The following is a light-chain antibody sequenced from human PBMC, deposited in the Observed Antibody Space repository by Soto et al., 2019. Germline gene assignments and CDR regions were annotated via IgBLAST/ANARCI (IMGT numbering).Light chain of an antibody. Sequence: DIQLTQSPSFLSASVGDRVTITCRASQGISNHLVWYQQKPGKAPNLLIYDAFTLQSGVPSTFSGRRSGTESILTISRLPPGYFATYCRQQHNTYPFTFGGGTKVDIK. J-gene: IGKJ4*01. CDR1: QGISNH. CDR2: DAF. V-gene: IGKV1-9*01. CDR3: QQHNTYPFT.